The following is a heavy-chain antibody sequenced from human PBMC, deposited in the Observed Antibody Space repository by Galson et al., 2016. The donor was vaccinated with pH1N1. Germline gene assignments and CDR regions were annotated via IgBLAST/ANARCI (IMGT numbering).Heavy chain of an antibody. CDR1: GGSINSNGYY. Sequence: LTCTVSGGSINSNGYYWSWIRQLPGKGLEWIGYLYNSGGTNYNPSLMSRVTISEDTSRNQFSLKLRSVTAADTAVYYCASAGYRSGWYGIGAFDVWGQGTTVTVSS. J-gene: IGHJ3*01. D-gene: IGHD6-13*01. V-gene: IGHV4-61*08. CDR3: ASAGYRSGWYGIGAFDV. CDR2: LYNSGGT.